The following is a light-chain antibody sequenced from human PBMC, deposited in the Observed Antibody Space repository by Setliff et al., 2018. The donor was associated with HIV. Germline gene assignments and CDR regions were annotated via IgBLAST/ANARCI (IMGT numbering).Light chain of an antibody. J-gene: IGLJ1*01. V-gene: IGLV1-47*01. CDR2: RNN. CDR3: AAWDDSLSGLYV. Sequence: QSALTQPPSASGTPGQRVTISCSGSSSNIGSNYVYWYQHLPGTAPKLLIYRNNQRPSGVPDRFTGSRSGTSASLAISGLRSEDEGDYYCAAWDDSLSGLYVFGTGTKVTVL. CDR1: SSNIGSNY.